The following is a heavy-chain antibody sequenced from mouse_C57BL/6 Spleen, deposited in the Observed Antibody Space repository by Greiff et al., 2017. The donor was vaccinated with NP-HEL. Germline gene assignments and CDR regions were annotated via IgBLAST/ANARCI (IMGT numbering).Heavy chain of an antibody. V-gene: IGHV5-16*01. CDR2: INYDGSST. CDR1: GFTFSDYY. CDR3: ARDSLDAMDY. J-gene: IGHJ4*01. Sequence: EVKLVESEGGLVQPGSSMKLSCTASGFTFSDYYMAWVRQVPEKGLEWVANINYDGSSTYYLDSLKSRFIISRDNAKNILYLQMSSLKSEDTATYYCARDSLDAMDYWGQGTSVTVSS.